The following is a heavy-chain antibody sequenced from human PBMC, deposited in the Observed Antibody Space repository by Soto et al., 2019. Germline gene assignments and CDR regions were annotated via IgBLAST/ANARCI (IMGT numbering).Heavy chain of an antibody. Sequence: SETLSLTCSVSGDAISNFYLSWIRQTPGRGLEWIGCVHESGSTDYNPSLKGRVTISLHTSKSQFSLSLRSATAADTATYYCARGTRALITSFFAYWGQGIPVTVSS. J-gene: IGHJ4*02. CDR1: GDAISNFY. CDR2: VHESGST. D-gene: IGHD1-20*01. V-gene: IGHV4-59*03. CDR3: ARGTRALITSFFAY.